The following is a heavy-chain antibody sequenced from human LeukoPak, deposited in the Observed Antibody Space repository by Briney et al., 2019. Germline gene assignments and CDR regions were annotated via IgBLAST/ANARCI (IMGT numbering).Heavy chain of an antibody. Sequence: GRSLRPSCAASGFTFDDYAMHWVRQAPGKGLEWVSGISWNSGSIGYADSVKGRFTISRDNAKNSLYLQMNSLRAEDAALYYCAKGITIFGVVIGLLDYWGQGTLVTVSS. J-gene: IGHJ4*02. V-gene: IGHV3-9*01. CDR2: ISWNSGSI. D-gene: IGHD3-3*01. CDR1: GFTFDDYA. CDR3: AKGITIFGVVIGLLDY.